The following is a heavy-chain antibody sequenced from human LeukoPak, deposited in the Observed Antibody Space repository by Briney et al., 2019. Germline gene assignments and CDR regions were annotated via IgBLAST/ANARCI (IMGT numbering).Heavy chain of an antibody. V-gene: IGHV1-69*04. CDR3: ARGSKDSSGYYSGHHFDY. Sequence: ASVKVSCKASGGTFSSYAISWVRQAPGQGLEWMGRIIPILGIANYAQKFQGRVTITADKSTSTAYMELSSLRSEDTAVYYCARGSKDSSGYYSGHHFDYWGQGTLVTVSS. D-gene: IGHD3-22*01. CDR2: IIPILGIA. J-gene: IGHJ4*02. CDR1: GGTFSSYA.